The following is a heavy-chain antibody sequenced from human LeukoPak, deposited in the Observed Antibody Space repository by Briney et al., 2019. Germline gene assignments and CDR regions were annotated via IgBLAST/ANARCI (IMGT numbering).Heavy chain of an antibody. Sequence: GGSLRLSCAASEFTLSDHWMHWVRQAPGKGLVWVSRIKYDGSSRSYADSVRARFSISRDNAKNTLYLQMDSLRDEDTAVYYCARELRDGALQTDAFDIWGQGIMVTVSS. J-gene: IGHJ3*02. CDR2: IKYDGSSR. D-gene: IGHD4-17*01. V-gene: IGHV3-74*01. CDR1: EFTLSDHW. CDR3: ARELRDGALQTDAFDI.